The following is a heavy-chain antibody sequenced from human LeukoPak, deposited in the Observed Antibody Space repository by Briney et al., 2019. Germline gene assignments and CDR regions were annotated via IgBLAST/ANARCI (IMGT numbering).Heavy chain of an antibody. CDR1: GFTFNSYS. J-gene: IGHJ4*02. CDR3: ARSSMVRGVMDFYYFDY. Sequence: GGSLRLSCAASGFTFNSYSMNWVRQAPGKGLEWVSSISSSSSSMYYADSVRGRFTISRDNAKDSLYLQMSSLRAEDTAVYYCARSSMVRGVMDFYYFDYWGQGTLVTVPS. V-gene: IGHV3-21*01. CDR2: ISSSSSSM. D-gene: IGHD3-10*01.